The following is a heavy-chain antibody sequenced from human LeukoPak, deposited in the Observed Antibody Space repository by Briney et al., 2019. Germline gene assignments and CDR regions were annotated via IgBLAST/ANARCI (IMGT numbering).Heavy chain of an antibody. CDR2: IYYSGST. D-gene: IGHD3-10*01. Sequence: SETLSLTCTVSGDSISSYYWSWIRQPPGKGLEWIGYIYYSGSTNYNPSLKSRVTISVDTFKNQFSLKLSSVTAADTAVYYCARNVVPYGSGSSAIGYWGQGTLITVSS. CDR1: GDSISSYY. CDR3: ARNVVPYGSGSSAIGY. V-gene: IGHV4-59*01. J-gene: IGHJ4*02.